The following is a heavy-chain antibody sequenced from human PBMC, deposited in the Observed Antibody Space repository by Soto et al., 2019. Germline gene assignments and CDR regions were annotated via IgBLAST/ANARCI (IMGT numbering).Heavy chain of an antibody. D-gene: IGHD1-1*01. V-gene: IGHV4-61*01. J-gene: IGHJ4*02. CDR3: QRDGIESPDGY. CDR2: IYYSGST. Sequence: PSETLSLTCTVSGGAVSSGSYYWSWIRQPPGKGLEWIGYIYYSGSTNYNPSLKSRVTISVDTSKNQFSLKLSSVTAADTAVYQFQRDGIESPDGYWGQGILVNVS. CDR1: GGAVSSGSYY.